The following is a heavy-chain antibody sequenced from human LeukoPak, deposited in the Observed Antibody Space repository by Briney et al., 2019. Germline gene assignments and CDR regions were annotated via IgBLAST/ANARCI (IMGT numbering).Heavy chain of an antibody. Sequence: PSETLSLTCAVYGGSFSGYYWSWIRQPPGKGLEWIGEINHSGSTNYNPSLKSRVTISVDTSKNQFSLKLSSVTAADTAVYYCATSYGDYWLDYWGKGTLVTVSS. J-gene: IGHJ4*02. CDR1: GGSFSGYY. D-gene: IGHD4-17*01. CDR3: ATSYGDYWLDY. CDR2: INHSGST. V-gene: IGHV4-34*01.